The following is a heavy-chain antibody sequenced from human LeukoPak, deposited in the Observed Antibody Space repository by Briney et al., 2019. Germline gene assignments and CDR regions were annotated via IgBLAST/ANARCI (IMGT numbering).Heavy chain of an antibody. CDR3: ARHEDGTTLDY. V-gene: IGHV4-59*08. CDR2: IYYTRST. J-gene: IGHJ4*02. CDR1: GGSISSYY. Sequence: PSETLSLTCTVSGGSISSYYWSWIRQPPGKGLEWIGYIYYTRSTHYNPSLKSRVTMSVDTSKNQISLKLSSVTAADTAVYYCARHEDGTTLDYRGQGTLVTVSS. D-gene: IGHD1-7*01.